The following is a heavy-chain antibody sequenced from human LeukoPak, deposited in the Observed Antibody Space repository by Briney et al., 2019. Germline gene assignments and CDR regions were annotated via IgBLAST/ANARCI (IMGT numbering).Heavy chain of an antibody. Sequence: PGGSLTLSCAASGFTFSSYAMSWVRQAPGKGREWVSAISVCGGSTYYAESVKGRFTISGDNSKNTMYLQMHSLRAEDTAVYYCAKDGEGYYDFWSGYYGPFDYWGQGTLVTVYS. CDR2: ISVCGGST. D-gene: IGHD3-3*01. CDR3: AKDGEGYYDFWSGYYGPFDY. J-gene: IGHJ4*02. CDR1: GFTFSSYA. V-gene: IGHV3-23*01.